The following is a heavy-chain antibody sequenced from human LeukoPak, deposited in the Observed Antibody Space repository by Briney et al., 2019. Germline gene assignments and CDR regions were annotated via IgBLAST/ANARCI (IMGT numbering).Heavy chain of an antibody. CDR2: IKYDGDEE. CDR1: GFTFSDYW. Sequence: GGSLRLSCAASGFTFSDYWMSWMRQAPGKGLEWVANIKYDGDEEYYVDSVKGRFTISRDNAKSSLYLQLNSLRVEDTAGYYCKSGGAAPGSFDNWGQGTLVTVSP. J-gene: IGHJ4*02. D-gene: IGHD6-13*01. CDR3: KSGGAAPGSFDN. V-gene: IGHV3-7*01.